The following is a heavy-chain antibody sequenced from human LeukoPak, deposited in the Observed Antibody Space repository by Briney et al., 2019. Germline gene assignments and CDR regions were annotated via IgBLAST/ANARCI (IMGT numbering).Heavy chain of an antibody. V-gene: IGHV4-59*01. CDR1: GGSISSYY. CDR3: ARGLGGELDY. D-gene: IGHD1-26*01. CDR2: IYYSGST. Sequence: PSETLSLTCTVSGGSISSYYWSWIRQPPGKGLEWIGYIYYSGSTNYNPSLKSRVTISVDTSKNQFSLKLSSVTAADTAVYYCARGLGGELDYWGQGTLVTVSS. J-gene: IGHJ4*02.